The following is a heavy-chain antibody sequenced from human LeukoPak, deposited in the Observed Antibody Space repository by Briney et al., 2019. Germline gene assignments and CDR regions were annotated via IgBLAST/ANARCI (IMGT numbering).Heavy chain of an antibody. V-gene: IGHV4-31*03. CDR1: GGSFSSGVYY. CDR2: IHYRGSP. D-gene: IGHD3-22*01. J-gene: IGHJ5*02. CDR3: ARDSGYGSSGFYYGGFDP. Sequence: SQTLSLTCSVSGGSFSSGVYYWSSIRQLPGKGLELIGYIHYRGSPYYNPSLKSRASKSVDTSKNQFSMKLSSVTAADTAVYYCARDSGYGSSGFYYGGFDPWGQGTLVTVSS.